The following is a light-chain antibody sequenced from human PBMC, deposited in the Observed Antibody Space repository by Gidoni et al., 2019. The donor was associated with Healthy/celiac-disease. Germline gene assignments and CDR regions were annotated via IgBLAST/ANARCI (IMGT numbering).Light chain of an antibody. CDR3: QQYYSTQYT. Sequence: DIVMTQSPDSLAVSLGERATINCKSSQSVLYSSNNKHYLAWYQQKPGQPPKLLIYWASTRESGVPDRFSGSGSGTDFTLSISSLQAEDVAVYYCQQYYSTQYTFGQGIKLEIK. V-gene: IGKV4-1*01. J-gene: IGKJ2*01. CDR2: WAS. CDR1: QSVLYSSNNKHY.